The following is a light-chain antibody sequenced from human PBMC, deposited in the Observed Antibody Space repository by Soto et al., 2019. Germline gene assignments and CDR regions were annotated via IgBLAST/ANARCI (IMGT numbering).Light chain of an antibody. CDR1: QTISSL. V-gene: IGKV1-5*03. J-gene: IGKJ1*01. Sequence: DIQMTQSPSTLSGSVGERVTITCRASQTISSLLAWYQQKPGKAPKLLIYKASSLESGVPSRFSGSGSGTEFTLTISSLQPDDFATYYCQQYNSYSWTFGQGTKVDIK. CDR2: KAS. CDR3: QQYNSYSWT.